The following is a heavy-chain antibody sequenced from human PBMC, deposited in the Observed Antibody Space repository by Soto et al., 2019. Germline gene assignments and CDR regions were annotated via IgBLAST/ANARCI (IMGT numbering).Heavy chain of an antibody. V-gene: IGHV3-23*01. J-gene: IGHJ6*02. Sequence: GGSLRLSCAASGFSLTRHAVSWVRQAPGKGLEWVSAITGSTVDYTWYADSVKGHFTISRDNSKNSLYLQMNSLRTEDTALYYCAKDDEAYYYYGMDVWGQGTTVTVSS. CDR1: GFSLTRHA. CDR2: ITGSTVDYT. CDR3: AKDDEAYYYYGMDV.